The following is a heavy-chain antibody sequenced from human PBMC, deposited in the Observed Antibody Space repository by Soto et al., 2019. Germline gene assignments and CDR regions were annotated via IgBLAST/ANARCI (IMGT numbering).Heavy chain of an antibody. Sequence: GESLKISCKGSGYSFTSYWIGWVRQMPGKGLEWMGIIYPGDSDTRYSPSFQGQVTISADKSISTAYLQWSSLKASDTAMYYCARQSPGYSSGWYYFDYWGRGTLVTVSS. CDR1: GYSFTSYW. CDR3: ARQSPGYSSGWYYFDY. J-gene: IGHJ4*02. V-gene: IGHV5-51*01. D-gene: IGHD6-19*01. CDR2: IYPGDSDT.